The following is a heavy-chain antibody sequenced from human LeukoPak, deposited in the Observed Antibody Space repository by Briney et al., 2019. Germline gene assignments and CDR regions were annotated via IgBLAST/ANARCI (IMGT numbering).Heavy chain of an antibody. V-gene: IGHV3-30*04. D-gene: IGHD5-12*01. CDR3: ARGPSGYHNT. CDR1: GFTFSSYA. CDR2: ISYDGSNK. Sequence: GGSLRLSCGASGFTFSSYAMHWVRQAPGKGLEWVAVISYDGSNKDYADSVKGRFTISRDDSKNTLFLQMNSLRIDDTAVYYCARGPSGYHNTGGQGTLVTVSS. J-gene: IGHJ4*02.